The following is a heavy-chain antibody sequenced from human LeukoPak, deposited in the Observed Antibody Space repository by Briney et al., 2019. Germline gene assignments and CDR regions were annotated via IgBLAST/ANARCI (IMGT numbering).Heavy chain of an antibody. V-gene: IGHV3-21*01. CDR1: GFTFISYS. J-gene: IGHJ4*02. D-gene: IGHD3-10*01. CDR2: VGSTGGYI. CDR3: ARGSAMVRKNYFDY. Sequence: GGSLRLSCAASGFTFISYSMNWVRQAPGKGLEWVSSVGSTGGYIYYEDSLKGRFTISRDNAKNSLYLQMNSLRVEDTAVYYCARGSAMVRKNYFDYWGQGTLVTVSS.